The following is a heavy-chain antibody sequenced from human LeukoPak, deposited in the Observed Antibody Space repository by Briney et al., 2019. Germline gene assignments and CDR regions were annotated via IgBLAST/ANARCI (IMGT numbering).Heavy chain of an antibody. J-gene: IGHJ4*02. V-gene: IGHV4-34*01. CDR1: GGSFSGYY. CDR2: INHSGST. Sequence: SETLSLTCAAYGGSFSGYYWSWIRQPPGKGLEWIGEINHSGSTNCNPSLKSRVTISVDTSKNQFSLKLSSVTAADTAVYYCARGDGRDGYKGRLEYWGQGNLVTVSS. D-gene: IGHD5-24*01. CDR3: ARGDGRDGYKGRLEY.